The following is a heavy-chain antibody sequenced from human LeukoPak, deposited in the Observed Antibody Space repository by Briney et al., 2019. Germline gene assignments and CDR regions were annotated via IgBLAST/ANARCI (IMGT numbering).Heavy chain of an antibody. Sequence: SETLSLTCIVSGGSISSYYWSWIRQPPGKGLEWIGYIDYSGSTNYNPSFKSRVTISVDTSRNQISLKLSSVTAADTAVYYCAGSIAAAGYYYYGMDVWGQGTTVTVSS. D-gene: IGHD6-13*01. CDR1: GGSISSYY. J-gene: IGHJ6*02. V-gene: IGHV4-59*08. CDR2: IDYSGST. CDR3: AGSIAAAGYYYYGMDV.